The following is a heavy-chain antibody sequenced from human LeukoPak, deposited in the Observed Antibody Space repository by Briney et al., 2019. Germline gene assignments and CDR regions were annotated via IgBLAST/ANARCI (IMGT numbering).Heavy chain of an antibody. Sequence: ASVKVSCKASGYTFTGYYMHWVRQAPGQGLEWMGWINPNSGGTNYAQKFQGRVTMTRDTSISTAYMELSRLRSDDTAVYYCARFAVGYCSSTSCYGSYYYYGMDVWGQGTTVTVSS. CDR2: INPNSGGT. CDR1: GYTFTGYY. CDR3: ARFAVGYCSSTSCYGSYYYYGMDV. D-gene: IGHD2-2*01. J-gene: IGHJ6*02. V-gene: IGHV1-2*02.